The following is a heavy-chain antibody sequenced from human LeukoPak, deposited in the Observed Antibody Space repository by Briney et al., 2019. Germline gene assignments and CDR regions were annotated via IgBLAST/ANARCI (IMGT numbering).Heavy chain of an antibody. J-gene: IGHJ4*02. CDR1: GFTFSQYT. Sequence: GGSLRLSCAASGFTFSQYTIQCVRQAPGRGLEWVATISYDGRNKYYADSVKGRFTISRDNSKNTLYLQMNSLSDADTAIYYCVRDSDPNYFSGSGSFDYWGRGTLVTVSS. D-gene: IGHD2-15*01. V-gene: IGHV3-30*04. CDR3: VRDSDPNYFSGSGSFDY. CDR2: ISYDGRNK.